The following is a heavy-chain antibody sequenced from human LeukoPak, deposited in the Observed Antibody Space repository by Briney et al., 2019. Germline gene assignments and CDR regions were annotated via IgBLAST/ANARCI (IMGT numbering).Heavy chain of an antibody. CDR3: ARVLSPYYDFWSGYSYFDY. V-gene: IGHV1-2*06. J-gene: IGHJ4*02. Sequence: ASVKVSCKASGYTFTGYYMHWVRRAPGQGLEWMGRINPNSGGTNYAQKFQGRVTMTRDTSISTAYMELSRLRSDDTAVYYCARVLSPYYDFWSGYSYFDYWGQGTLVTVSS. CDR1: GYTFTGYY. D-gene: IGHD3-3*01. CDR2: INPNSGGT.